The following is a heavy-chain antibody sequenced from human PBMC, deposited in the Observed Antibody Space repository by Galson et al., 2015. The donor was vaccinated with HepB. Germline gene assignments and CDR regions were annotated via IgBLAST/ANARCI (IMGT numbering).Heavy chain of an antibody. Sequence: SLRLSCAASGFTFSSYSMNWVRQAPGKGLEWVSYISSSSSTIYYADSVKGRFTISRDNAKNSLYLQMNSLRAEDTAVYYCARDRSSYYDFWSGYYRYYGMDVWGQGTTVTVSS. CDR1: GFTFSSYS. CDR3: ARDRSSYYDFWSGYYRYYGMDV. CDR2: ISSSSSTI. D-gene: IGHD3-3*01. V-gene: IGHV3-48*01. J-gene: IGHJ6*02.